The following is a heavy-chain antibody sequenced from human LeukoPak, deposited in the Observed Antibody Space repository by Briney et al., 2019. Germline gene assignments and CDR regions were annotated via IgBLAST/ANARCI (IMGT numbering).Heavy chain of an antibody. J-gene: IGHJ4*02. Sequence: GGSLRLSCAASGFTFSSSAMSWVRQVPGKGLEWVSGISASGGSTSYADSVRGRFTISRDNAKNSLYLQMNSLRAEDTAVYYCARIMTTVTTVEYWGQGTLVTVSS. CDR1: GFTFSSSA. CDR2: ISASGGST. D-gene: IGHD4-17*01. V-gene: IGHV3-23*01. CDR3: ARIMTTVTTVEY.